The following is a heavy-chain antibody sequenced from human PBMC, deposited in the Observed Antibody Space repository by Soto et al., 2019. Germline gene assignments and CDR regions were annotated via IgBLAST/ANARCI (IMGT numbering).Heavy chain of an antibody. Sequence: GESLKISCKGSGYSFTSYCIGWVRQMPGKGLEWMGIIYPGDSDTRYSPSFQGQVTISAAKNSLYLQMNSLRAEDTAVYYCARTSTVTTFHYWGQGTLVTVSS. V-gene: IGHV5-51*01. CDR2: IYPGDSDT. J-gene: IGHJ4*02. CDR3: ARTSTVTTFHY. CDR1: GYSFTSYC. D-gene: IGHD4-17*01.